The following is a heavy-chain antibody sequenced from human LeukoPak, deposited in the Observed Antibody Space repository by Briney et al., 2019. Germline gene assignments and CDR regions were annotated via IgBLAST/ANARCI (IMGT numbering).Heavy chain of an antibody. J-gene: IGHJ4*02. CDR1: GGSISSSSYY. V-gene: IGHV4-39*01. CDR2: IYYSGST. Sequence: SETLSLTRTVSGGSISSSSYYWGWIRQPPGKGLEWIGSIYYSGSTYYNPSLKSRVTISVDTSKNQFSLKLSSVTAADTAVYYCARHGDSSSWYADIFDYWGQGTLVTVSS. D-gene: IGHD6-13*01. CDR3: ARHGDSSSWYADIFDY.